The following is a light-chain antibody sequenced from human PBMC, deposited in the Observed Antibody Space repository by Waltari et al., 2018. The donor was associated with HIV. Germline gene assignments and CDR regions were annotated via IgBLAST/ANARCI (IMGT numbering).Light chain of an antibody. V-gene: IGLV2-14*01. J-gene: IGLJ2*01. CDR3: SSYTSSSTYVV. CDR2: EVS. Sequence: QSALTQPASVSGSPGRSIPISCTGTSSDVCGYNYVSWYHQPPGKAPKLMIYEVSNRPSGVSNRFSGSKSGNTASLTISGLQAEDEADYYCSSYTSSSTYVVFGGGTKLTVL. CDR1: SSDVCGYNY.